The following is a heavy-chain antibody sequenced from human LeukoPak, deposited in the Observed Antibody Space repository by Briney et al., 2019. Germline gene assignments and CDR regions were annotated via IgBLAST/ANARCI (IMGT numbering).Heavy chain of an antibody. V-gene: IGHV3-7*05. J-gene: IGHJ3*02. D-gene: IGHD3-16*01. Sequence: GGSLRLSCAASGFTFSRFWMNWVRPAPGRGLEWVANIDQSGGRNNYVDSVKGRFTISRDNAKNSLFLEMSSLRADDTAVYFCARDVEGGTFDIWGQGTTVTVSS. CDR3: ARDVEGGTFDI. CDR2: IDQSGGRN. CDR1: GFTFSRFW.